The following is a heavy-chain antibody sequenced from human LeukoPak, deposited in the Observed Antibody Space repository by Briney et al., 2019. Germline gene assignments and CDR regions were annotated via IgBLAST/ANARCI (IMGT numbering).Heavy chain of an antibody. J-gene: IGHJ4*02. CDR3: AKGSDFWSGYIDY. D-gene: IGHD3-3*01. Sequence: PGGSLRLSCAASGFTFDDYGMSWVRQAPGKGLEWVSSINWNGGSTGYADSVKGRFTISRDNAKNSLYLQMNSLRAEDTAVYYCAKGSDFWSGYIDYWGQGTLVTVSS. CDR1: GFTFDDYG. CDR2: INWNGGST. V-gene: IGHV3-20*04.